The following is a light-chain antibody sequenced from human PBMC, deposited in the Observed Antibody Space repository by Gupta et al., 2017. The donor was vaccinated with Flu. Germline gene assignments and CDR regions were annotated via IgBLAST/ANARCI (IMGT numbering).Light chain of an antibody. CDR3: WQYGRSPQT. CDR2: GAS. V-gene: IGKV3-20*01. CDR1: QLVNSNY. J-gene: IGKJ1*01. Sequence: DIVLTQSPGTLSLSPGARATRSCRASQLVNSNYLARYQQKPGQAPRLLIYGASNRAAGILDRFSGSGAGTDFTITISRRVPEDFAGDYCWQYGRSPQTFGQGTTVDIK.